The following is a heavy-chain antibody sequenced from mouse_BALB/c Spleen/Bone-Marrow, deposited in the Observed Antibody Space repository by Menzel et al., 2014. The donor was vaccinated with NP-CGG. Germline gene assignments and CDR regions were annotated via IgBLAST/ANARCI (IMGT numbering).Heavy chain of an antibody. CDR3: ASHAYYDQTEVSFVY. Sequence: LQQSGGGLVKSGGSLKLSCAASGFSFNSYGMSWVRQTPEKRLEWVATISGGGSYTFYPDSVKGRFTISRDNAKNNLYLQLSSLRSEDTALYYCASHAYYDQTEVSFVYWGQGTLVTVSA. CDR1: GFSFNSYG. CDR2: ISGGGSYT. D-gene: IGHD2-4*01. V-gene: IGHV5-9-2*01. J-gene: IGHJ3*01.